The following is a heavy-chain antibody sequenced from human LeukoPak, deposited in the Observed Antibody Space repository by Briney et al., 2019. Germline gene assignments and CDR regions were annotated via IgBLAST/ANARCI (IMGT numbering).Heavy chain of an antibody. CDR2: INPNSGGT. V-gene: IGHV1-2*02. CDR1: GYTFTGYY. CDR3: ARDHRGYSSGWYGY. Sequence: ASVKVSYKASGYTFTGYYMHWVRQAPGQGLEWMGWINPNSGGTNYAQKFQGRVTMTRDTSISTAYMELSRLRSDDTAVYYCARDHRGYSSGWYGYWGQGTLVTVSS. J-gene: IGHJ4*02. D-gene: IGHD6-19*01.